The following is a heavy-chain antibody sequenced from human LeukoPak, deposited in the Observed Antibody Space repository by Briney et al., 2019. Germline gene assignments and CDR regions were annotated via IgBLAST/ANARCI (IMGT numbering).Heavy chain of an antibody. CDR1: GGTFSSYA. J-gene: IGHJ5*02. CDR2: IIPGFGAT. Sequence: SVKVSCKASGGTFSSYAISWVRQAPGQGLEWMGGIIPGFGATDYADKFQGRVTITADEFTSTAYIDLTSLRSDDTAIYFCAAPLRAGYMYGFQSWGQGTLVTVSS. D-gene: IGHD5-18*01. CDR3: AAPLRAGYMYGFQS. V-gene: IGHV1-69*13.